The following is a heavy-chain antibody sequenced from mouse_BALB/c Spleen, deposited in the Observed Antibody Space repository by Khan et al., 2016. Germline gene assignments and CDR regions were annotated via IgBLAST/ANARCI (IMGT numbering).Heavy chain of an antibody. CDR1: GYNLTKYG. D-gene: IGHD3-3*01. CDR3: ARSKYLARY. CDR2: IWAGGGA. Sequence: VQLEESGPGLVAPSQSLSITCTASGYNLTKYGVHWVRQPPGKGLEWLGLIWAGGGAHTNCADMSRLSISIDNSKSLVYLIMNSLPTDDTALYYCARSKYLARYWGQGTTLTVSS. J-gene: IGHJ2*01. V-gene: IGHV2-9*02.